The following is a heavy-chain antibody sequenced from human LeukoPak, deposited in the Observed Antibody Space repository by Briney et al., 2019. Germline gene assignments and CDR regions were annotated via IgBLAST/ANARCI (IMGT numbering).Heavy chain of an antibody. Sequence: GASVKVSCKASGGTFSSYAISWVRQAPGQGLEWMGIINPSGGSTSYVQKFQGRVTMTRDMSTSTVYMELSSLRSEDTSVYYCARSFGASQQYSSSWYYYYMDVWGKGTAVTVSS. CDR3: ARSFGASQQYSSSWYYYYMDV. CDR2: INPSGGST. CDR1: GGTFSSYA. D-gene: IGHD6-13*01. J-gene: IGHJ6*03. V-gene: IGHV1-46*01.